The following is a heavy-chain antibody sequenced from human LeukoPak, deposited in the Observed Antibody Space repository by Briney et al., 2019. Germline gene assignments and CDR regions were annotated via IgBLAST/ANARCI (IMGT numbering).Heavy chain of an antibody. CDR3: ARDQAWAFDI. V-gene: IGHV6-1*01. CDR1: GDSVSSNSAA. CDR2: IYYRSKYYN. Sequence: SQTLSLTCAISGDSVSSNSAAWNWIRQSPSRGLEWLGRIYYRSKYYNDYAVSVKSRITINADTSKNQFSLHLTSVTPEDTAVYYCARDQAWAFDIWGQGTMVTVSS. J-gene: IGHJ3*02.